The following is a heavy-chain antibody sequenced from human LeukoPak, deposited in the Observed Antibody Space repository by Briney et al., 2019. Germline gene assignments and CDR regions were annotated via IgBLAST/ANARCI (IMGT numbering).Heavy chain of an antibody. J-gene: IGHJ6*02. V-gene: IGHV3-30*04. CDR3: ARVVFPRHDYYNYGMDV. D-gene: IGHD2-8*01. CDR2: ISYDGSNK. CDR1: GFMFSNYA. Sequence: HPGGSLRLSCAASGFMFSNYAMYWVRQAPGKGLEWVAVISYDGSNKYYADSVKGRFTISRDNSKNTLYLQMNSLRGEDTAMYYCARVVFPRHDYYNYGMDVWGQGTTVTVSS.